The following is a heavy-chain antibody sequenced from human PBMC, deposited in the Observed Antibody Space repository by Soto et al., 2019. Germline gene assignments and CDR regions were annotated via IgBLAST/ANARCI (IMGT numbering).Heavy chain of an antibody. CDR1: GGNSNSYS. Sequence: QVRLVQSGAEVKKPGSAVKLSCKVSGGNSNSYSIAWVRQAPGQGLQWLGTIVPLSGTPHHAQQFQARVTITADTSTNTAYLELSSLRSADTAIYYCAGDWRKMSRGGFFDYWGQGSLVTISS. D-gene: IGHD3-16*01. J-gene: IGHJ4*02. V-gene: IGHV1-69*06. CDR2: IVPLSGTP. CDR3: AGDWRKMSRGGFFDY.